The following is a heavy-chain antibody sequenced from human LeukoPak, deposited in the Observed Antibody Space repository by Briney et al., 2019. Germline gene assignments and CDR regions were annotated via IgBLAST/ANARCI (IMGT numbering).Heavy chain of an antibody. CDR1: GGTFSNYA. V-gene: IGHV1-69*05. Sequence: SVKVSCKASGGTFSNYAISWVRQAPGQGLEWMGGIIPIFGTANYAQKFQGRVTITTDESTSTAYMELSSLRSEDTAVYYCASSKGGYDPLDYWGQGTLVTVSS. CDR3: ASSKGGYDPLDY. CDR2: IIPIFGTA. J-gene: IGHJ4*02. D-gene: IGHD5-12*01.